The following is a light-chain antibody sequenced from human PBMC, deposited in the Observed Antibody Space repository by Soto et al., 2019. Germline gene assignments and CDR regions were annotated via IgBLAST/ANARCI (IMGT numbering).Light chain of an antibody. CDR3: QQRSNWPTTT. V-gene: IGKV3-11*01. CDR1: QSVSSY. J-gene: IGKJ5*01. CDR2: DAS. Sequence: EIVLTQSPATLSLSPEERATLSCRASQSVSSYLAWYQQKFGQAPRLLIYDASNRATGITTRFSGSASGTDFTLTISTLEPEDFAVYYCQQRSNWPTTTFGKGTRLEIK.